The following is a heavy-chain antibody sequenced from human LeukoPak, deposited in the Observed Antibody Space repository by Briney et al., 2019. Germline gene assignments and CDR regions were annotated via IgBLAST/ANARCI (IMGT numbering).Heavy chain of an antibody. V-gene: IGHV3-21*01. J-gene: IGHJ4*02. CDR2: ISSSSSYI. CDR3: ARSGPTGTLFDY. D-gene: IGHD1-1*01. Sequence: GGSLRLSCAASGFTFSSMNWVRQAPGKGLEWVSSISSSSSYIYYADSVKGRFTISRDNAKNSLYLQMNSLRAEDTAVYYCARSGPTGTLFDYWGQGTLVTVSS. CDR1: GFTFSS.